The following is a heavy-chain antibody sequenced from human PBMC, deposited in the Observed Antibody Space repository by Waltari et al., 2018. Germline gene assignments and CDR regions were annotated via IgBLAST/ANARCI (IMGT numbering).Heavy chain of an antibody. V-gene: IGHV3-48*04. Sequence: EVQLVESGGGLVQPGGSLSLSCAASGFPFSSYSMNWVRQAPGKGLEWGSYISSSSSTIYYADSVKGRFTISRDNAKNSLYLQMNSLRAEDTAVYYCARAIRGIDYWGQGTLVTVSS. CDR2: ISSSSSTI. CDR3: ARAIRGIDY. J-gene: IGHJ4*02. D-gene: IGHD3-10*01. CDR1: GFPFSSYS.